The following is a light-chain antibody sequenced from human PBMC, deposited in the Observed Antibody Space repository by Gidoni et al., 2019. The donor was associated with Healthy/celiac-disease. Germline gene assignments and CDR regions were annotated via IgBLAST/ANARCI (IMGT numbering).Light chain of an antibody. J-gene: IGKJ2*01. CDR3: QQYNKWPPKYT. V-gene: IGKV3-15*01. CDR2: GAS. CDR1: QSVSRT. Sequence: EIVLTQSPATLSVSPGERATLPYRASQSVSRTFAWYQQTPGQAPRRLSYGASTRATGIPARFRGSGSGTEFTLPISSLHSDDFAVYYCQQYNKWPPKYTFGQGTKLEIK.